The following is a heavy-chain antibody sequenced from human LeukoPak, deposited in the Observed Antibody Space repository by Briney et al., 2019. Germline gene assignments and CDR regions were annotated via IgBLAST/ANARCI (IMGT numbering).Heavy chain of an antibody. CDR2: IYTSGST. CDR3: ARPIRDGYNDYYYYYMGV. V-gene: IGHV4-4*09. CDR1: GGSISSYY. J-gene: IGHJ6*03. D-gene: IGHD5-24*01. Sequence: SETLSLTCTVSGGSISSYYWSWIRQPPGKGLEWIRYIYTSGSTNYNPSLKSRVTISVDTSKNQSSPRLSSVTAADTAVYYCARPIRDGYNDYYYYYMGVWGKGTTVTVSS.